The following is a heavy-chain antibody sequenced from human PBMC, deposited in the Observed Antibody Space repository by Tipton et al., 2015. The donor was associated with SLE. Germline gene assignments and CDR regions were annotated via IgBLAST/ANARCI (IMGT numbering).Heavy chain of an antibody. CDR1: GYSISSGYY. J-gene: IGHJ3*02. V-gene: IGHV4-38-2*01. D-gene: IGHD6-13*01. Sequence: TLSLTCAVSGYSISSGYYWGWIRQPPGKGLEWIGSIYYSGSTYYNPSLKSRVTISVDTSKNQFSLKLSSVTAADTAVYYCARLFYSSSSTGAFDIWGQGTMVTVSS. CDR2: IYYSGST. CDR3: ARLFYSSSSTGAFDI.